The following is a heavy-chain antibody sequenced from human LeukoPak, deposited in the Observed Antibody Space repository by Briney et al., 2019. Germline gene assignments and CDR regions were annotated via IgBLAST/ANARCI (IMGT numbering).Heavy chain of an antibody. CDR3: ARSGPAAIYYYGMDV. J-gene: IGHJ6*02. Sequence: GGSLRLSCAASGFTFSDYYISWIRQAPGKGLEWVSYISSSGSTIYYADSVKGRFTISRDNAKNSLYLQMNSLRAEDTAVYYCARSGPAAIYYYGMDVWGQGTTVTVSS. CDR1: GFTFSDYY. D-gene: IGHD2-2*01. CDR2: ISSSGSTI. V-gene: IGHV3-11*01.